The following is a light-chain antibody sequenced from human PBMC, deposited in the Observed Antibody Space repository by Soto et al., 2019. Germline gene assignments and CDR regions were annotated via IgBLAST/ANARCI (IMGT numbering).Light chain of an antibody. V-gene: IGKV1-39*01. Sequence: DIQMTQSPSSLSASVGDRVTITCRASQSISSYLNWYQQKPGKAPNLLIYAVSNLQSGVPSRFSVSGSGTDFTLTISSLQLEDFATYYCQQSYSTPRTFGQGTKVEIK. CDR2: AVS. J-gene: IGKJ1*01. CDR1: QSISSY. CDR3: QQSYSTPRT.